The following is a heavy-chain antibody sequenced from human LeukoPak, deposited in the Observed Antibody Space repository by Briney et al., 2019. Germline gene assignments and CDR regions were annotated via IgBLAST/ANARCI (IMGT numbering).Heavy chain of an antibody. CDR1: GFTFSSYG. CDR2: IWYDGSNK. CDR3: ARDRHSGSYYGYFDY. Sequence: PGGSLRLSCAASGFTFSSYGMHWVRQAPGKGLEWVAVIWYDGSNKYYADSVKGRFTISRDNSKNTLYLQMNSLRAEDTAVYYCARDRHSGSYYGYFDYWGQGTLATVSS. V-gene: IGHV3-33*01. J-gene: IGHJ4*02. D-gene: IGHD1-26*01.